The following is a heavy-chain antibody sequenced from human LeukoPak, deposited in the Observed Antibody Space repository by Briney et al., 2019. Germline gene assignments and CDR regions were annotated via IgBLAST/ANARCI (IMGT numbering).Heavy chain of an antibody. CDR1: GYTFTSYD. D-gene: IGHD1-26*01. CDR2: MNSNSGNT. V-gene: IGHV1-8*01. CDR3: ATGVWWDLDSVAHPDY. Sequence: ASVKVSCKASGYTFTSYDINWVRQATGQGLEWMGWMNSNSGNTGYALKFQGRLTITRITSISTAYMELSSLRSEDTAVYYCATGVWWDLDSVAHPDYWGQGTLVTVSS. J-gene: IGHJ4*02.